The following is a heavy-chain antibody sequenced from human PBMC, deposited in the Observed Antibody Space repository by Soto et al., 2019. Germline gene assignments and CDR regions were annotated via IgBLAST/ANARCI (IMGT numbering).Heavy chain of an antibody. CDR1: GFTFSDYY. D-gene: IGHD1-1*01. CDR2: ISSSGSTI. V-gene: IGHV3-11*01. J-gene: IGHJ6*02. CDR3: ARTNWRPYYYYGMDV. Sequence: QVQLVESGGGLVKPGGSLRLSCAASGFTFSDYYMSWIRQAPGKGLEWVSYISSSGSTIYYADSVKGRFTIPRYKAKNLLYLQMNSLRAEYTAVYYWARTNWRPYYYYGMDVRCQGATVTVSS.